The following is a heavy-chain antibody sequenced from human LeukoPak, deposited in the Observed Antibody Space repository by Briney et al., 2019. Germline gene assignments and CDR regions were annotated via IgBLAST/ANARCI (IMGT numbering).Heavy chain of an antibody. CDR1: GYTFTSYA. Sequence: ASVKVSCKASGYTFTSYAMHWVRQAPGQRLEWMGWINVGNGNTKYSQKFQGRVTITRDTSASTAYMELSSLRSEDTAVYYCARDSGAYYYDSSASTDAFDIWGQGTMVTVSS. V-gene: IGHV1-3*01. D-gene: IGHD3-22*01. CDR2: INVGNGNT. J-gene: IGHJ3*02. CDR3: ARDSGAYYYDSSASTDAFDI.